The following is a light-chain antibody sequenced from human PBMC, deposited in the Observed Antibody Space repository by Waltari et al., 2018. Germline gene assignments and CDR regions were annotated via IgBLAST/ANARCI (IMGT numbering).Light chain of an antibody. Sequence: QSVLTQPPSASGTPGQRVTISCSGRSSNIGSNYVYWYQHVPGAAPNLLIYRNNQLPSGVPDRVSGSKSGTSASLAISGLRSEDEADYYCAAWDDSLSRWLLGGGTKLTVL. CDR1: SSNIGSNY. CDR2: RNN. V-gene: IGLV1-47*01. CDR3: AAWDDSLSRWL. J-gene: IGLJ3*02.